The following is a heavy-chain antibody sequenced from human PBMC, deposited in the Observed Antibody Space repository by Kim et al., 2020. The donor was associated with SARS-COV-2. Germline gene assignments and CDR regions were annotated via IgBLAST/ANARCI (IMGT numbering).Heavy chain of an antibody. CDR2: ISAYNGNT. J-gene: IGHJ4*02. Sequence: ASVKVSCKASGYTFTSYGISWVRQAPGQGLEWMGWISAYNGNTNYAQKLQGRVTMTTDTSTSTAYMELRSLRSDDTAVYYCARDRSDYDYVWGSYRYTGGVLKYWGQGTLVTVSS. V-gene: IGHV1-18*01. CDR3: ARDRSDYDYVWGSYRYTGGVLKY. D-gene: IGHD3-16*02. CDR1: GYTFTSYG.